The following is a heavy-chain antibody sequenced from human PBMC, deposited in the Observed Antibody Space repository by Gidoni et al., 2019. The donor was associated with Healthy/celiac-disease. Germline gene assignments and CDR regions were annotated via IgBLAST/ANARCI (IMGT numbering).Heavy chain of an antibody. CDR1: GFTFDDYA. V-gene: IGHV3-9*01. Sequence: EVQLVESGGGLVQPGRSLRLSCAASGFTFDDYAMHWVRQAPGKGLEWVSGISWNSGSIGYADSVKGRFTISRDNAKNSLYLQMNSLRAEDTALYYCAKVIRRYSSGWQLDYFDYWGQGTLVTVSS. CDR3: AKVIRRYSSGWQLDYFDY. J-gene: IGHJ4*02. D-gene: IGHD6-19*01. CDR2: ISWNSGSI.